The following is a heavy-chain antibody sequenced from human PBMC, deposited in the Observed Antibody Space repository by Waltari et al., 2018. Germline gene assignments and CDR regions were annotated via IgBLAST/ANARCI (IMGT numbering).Heavy chain of an antibody. V-gene: IGHV1-2*06. Sequence: QVQLVQSGAEVKKPGASVKVSCKASGYTFTGYYMQWVRQAPGQGLEWMGRINPNSGGTNYAQKFQGRVTMTRDTSISTAYMELSRLRSDDTAVYYCAPRGYSSGWYRGSYFDYWGQGTLVTVSS. D-gene: IGHD6-19*01. J-gene: IGHJ4*02. CDR1: GYTFTGYY. CDR3: APRGYSSGWYRGSYFDY. CDR2: INPNSGGT.